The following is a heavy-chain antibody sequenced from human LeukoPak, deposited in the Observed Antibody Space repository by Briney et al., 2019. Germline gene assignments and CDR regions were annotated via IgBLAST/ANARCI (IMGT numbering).Heavy chain of an antibody. D-gene: IGHD3-10*01. CDR2: IYRDGTT. CDR3: AKSGGGTTKNKYYFDY. Sequence: GESLRLSCVASGFTVANTRMGWVRQPPGKGLEWVSVIYRDGTTSYADSVKGRFTISGDISKNTVYLQMNSLRAEDTAVFYCAKSGGGTTKNKYYFDYWGQGTLVTVSS. CDR1: GFTVANTR. J-gene: IGHJ4*02. V-gene: IGHV3-53*03.